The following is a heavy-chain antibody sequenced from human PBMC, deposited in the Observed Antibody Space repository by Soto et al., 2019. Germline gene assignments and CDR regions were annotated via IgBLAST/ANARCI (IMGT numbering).Heavy chain of an antibody. CDR1: GFTFSSYA. CDR2: ISGSGGST. CDR3: AKHSGSGRGLDYFDY. J-gene: IGHJ4*02. Sequence: GGSLRLSCAASGFTFSSYAMSWVRQAPGKGLEWVSAISGSGGSTYYADSVKGRFTISRDNSKNTLYLQMNSLRAEDTAVYYCAKHSGSGRGLDYFDYWGQGTLVTVSS. V-gene: IGHV3-23*01. D-gene: IGHD3-10*01.